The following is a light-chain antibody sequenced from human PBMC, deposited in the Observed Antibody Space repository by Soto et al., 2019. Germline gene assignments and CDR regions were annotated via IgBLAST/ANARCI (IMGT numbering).Light chain of an antibody. CDR3: QQCYNWPQWT. Sequence: ELVLTQSPATLSVSLGDSATLSCRASQSVSLSLAWYQQKPGQAPRLLIYDASNRATGIPARFSGSGSGTDFTLTISSLEPEDFALYYCQQCYNWPQWTFGQGTKVDIK. CDR1: QSVSLS. V-gene: IGKV3-11*01. CDR2: DAS. J-gene: IGKJ1*01.